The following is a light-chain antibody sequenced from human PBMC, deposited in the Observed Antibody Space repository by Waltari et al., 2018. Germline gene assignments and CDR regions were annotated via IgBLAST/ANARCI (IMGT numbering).Light chain of an antibody. CDR3: QQRRNWPLT. Sequence: EIVLTQSPDILSFSPGERATLSCRASQSVGTYLAWYQQRPGQSPRLLIYDASYRATGIPARFSGSGSETVFTLTISSLQPEDFAVYYCQQRRNWPLTFGGGTRVQI. CDR2: DAS. V-gene: IGKV3-11*01. CDR1: QSVGTY. J-gene: IGKJ4*01.